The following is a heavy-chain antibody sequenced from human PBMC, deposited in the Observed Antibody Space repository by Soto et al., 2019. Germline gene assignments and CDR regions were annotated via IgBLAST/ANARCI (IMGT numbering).Heavy chain of an antibody. Sequence: ASVKVSCKASGYTFTSYGISWVRQAPGQGLQWMGWISAYNGNTNYAQKFQGRVTITADESTSTAYMELSSLRSEDTAVYYCARSKKGESGYWGQGTLVTVSS. CDR3: ARSKKGESGY. CDR2: ISAYNGNT. V-gene: IGHV1-18*01. D-gene: IGHD6-25*01. CDR1: GYTFTSYG. J-gene: IGHJ4*02.